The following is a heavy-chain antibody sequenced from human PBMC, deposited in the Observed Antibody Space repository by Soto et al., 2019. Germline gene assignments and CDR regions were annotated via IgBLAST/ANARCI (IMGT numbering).Heavy chain of an antibody. CDR1: GFSLTTSAVG. CDR3: ARRRDYGRMDV. V-gene: IGHV2-5*02. Sequence: QITLKESGPTLVKPTQTLTLTCTFSGFSLTTSAVGVGWIRQPPGKALEWLALIYGDDNKLYSPSLSSRLTITKDSSQNQVVFTMTNMDPVDTATYYCARRRDYGRMDVWGQGTTVTVSS. D-gene: IGHD3-16*01. J-gene: IGHJ6*02. CDR2: IYGDDNK.